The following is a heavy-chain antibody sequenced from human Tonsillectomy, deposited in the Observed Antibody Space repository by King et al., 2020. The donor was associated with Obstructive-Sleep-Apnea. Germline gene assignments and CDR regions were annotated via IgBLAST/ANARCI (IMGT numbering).Heavy chain of an antibody. Sequence: VQLVQSGAEVKKPGASVKVSCKASGYTFTGYYMHLVRQAPGQGLEWMGWINPNSGGTNYAQKFQGWVTMTRDTSISTAYMELGRLRSDDTAVDYCARSVYCTNGGCYSYFAYWGQGTLVTVSS. CDR2: INPNSGGT. CDR1: GYTFTGYY. J-gene: IGHJ4*02. D-gene: IGHD2-8*01. V-gene: IGHV1-2*04. CDR3: ARSVYCTNGGCYSYFAY.